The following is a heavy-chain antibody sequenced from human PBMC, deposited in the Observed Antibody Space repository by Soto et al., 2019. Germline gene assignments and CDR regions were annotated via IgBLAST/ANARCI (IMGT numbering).Heavy chain of an antibody. J-gene: IGHJ4*02. CDR2: INPNSCAT. CDR1: AYPMSGYF. Sequence: GXSVKGWCEAAAYPMSGYFVHWGRHAPEQGLEWMGWINPNSCATKYAQKFQCRVTLSRDTSIRTAYMELSGLKSDDTAVYYCARGGGTILAPLPWGQRTLVTVSS. V-gene: IGHV1-2*02. D-gene: IGHD3-3*01. CDR3: ARGGGTILAPLP.